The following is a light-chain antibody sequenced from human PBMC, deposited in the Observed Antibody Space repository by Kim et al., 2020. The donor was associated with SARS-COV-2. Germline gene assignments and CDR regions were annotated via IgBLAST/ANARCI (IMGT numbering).Light chain of an antibody. Sequence: SSELTQDPAVSVALGQTVRITCQGDSLRSYYASWYQQKPGQAPVLVIYGKNNRPSGIPDRFSGSSSGNTASLTIPGAQAEDEADYYCNSRDSSGNHWVFG. CDR1: SLRSYY. CDR2: GKN. J-gene: IGLJ3*02. V-gene: IGLV3-19*01. CDR3: NSRDSSGNHWV.